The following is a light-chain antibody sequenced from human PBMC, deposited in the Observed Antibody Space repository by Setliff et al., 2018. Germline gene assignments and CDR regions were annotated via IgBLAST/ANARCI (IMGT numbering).Light chain of an antibody. Sequence: QSALTQPASVSGSPGQSITISCTGTSSDVGGYNYVSWYQQHPDKAPKLMIFDVSNRPSGVSNRFSGSKSGNTASLTISGLQAEDEADYYCSSYTSSSTQVFGTGTKVT. CDR2: DVS. V-gene: IGLV2-14*03. CDR3: SSYTSSSTQV. CDR1: SSDVGGYNY. J-gene: IGLJ1*01.